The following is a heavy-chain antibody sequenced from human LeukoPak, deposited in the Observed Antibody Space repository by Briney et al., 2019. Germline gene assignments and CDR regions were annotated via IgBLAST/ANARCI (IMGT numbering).Heavy chain of an antibody. CDR3: ARGENDAFDI. Sequence: GGSLRLSCAASGFTFSSNYMSWVRQAPGKGLEWVSVIYSGGSIYYSDSVKGRFTISRDNSMNTLYLQMNSLRAEDTAVYYCARGENDAFDIWGQGTMVTVSS. V-gene: IGHV3-53*01. J-gene: IGHJ3*02. CDR2: IYSGGSI. CDR1: GFTFSSNY.